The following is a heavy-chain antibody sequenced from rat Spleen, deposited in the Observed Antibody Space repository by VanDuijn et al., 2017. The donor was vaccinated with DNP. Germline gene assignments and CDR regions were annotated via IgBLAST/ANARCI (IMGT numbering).Heavy chain of an antibody. J-gene: IGHJ2*01. V-gene: IGHV5S10*01. CDR2: IIYDGSST. Sequence: EVQLVESGGGLVQPGNSLKLSCAASGFTFSDYAMAWVRQSPKKGLEWVATIIYDGSSTYYRDSVKGRFTISRDNAKSTLYLQMDSLRSEDTATYYCATPYSHYWGQGVMVTVSS. CDR3: ATPYSHY. CDR1: GFTFSDYA.